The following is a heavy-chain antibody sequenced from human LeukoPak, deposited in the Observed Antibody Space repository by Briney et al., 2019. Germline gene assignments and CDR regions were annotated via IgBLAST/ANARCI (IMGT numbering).Heavy chain of an antibody. D-gene: IGHD4-23*01. Sequence: GASVKVSCKASGYTFTDYYMHWVQQAPGKGLEWMGRVDPADGEAAYAEKFQGRVTMTEDTSTDTAYMELSSLRSEDTAVYYCATSDLRWGDYWGQGTLVTASS. CDR3: ATSDLRWGDY. V-gene: IGHV1-69-2*01. CDR2: VDPADGEA. J-gene: IGHJ4*02. CDR1: GYTFTDYY.